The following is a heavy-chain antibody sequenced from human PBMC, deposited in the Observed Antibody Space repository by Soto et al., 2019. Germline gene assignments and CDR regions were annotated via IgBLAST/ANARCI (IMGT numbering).Heavy chain of an antibody. CDR3: AKGPPYSSGWYGYPHGYFQH. V-gene: IGHV3-23*01. CDR1: GFTFNTHA. Sequence: PGGSLRLSCVASGFTFNTHAMTWVRQGPGMGLEWTSSISGNGETTYYADSVKGRFTISRDNSKNTLYLQMNSLRAEDTAVYYYAKGPPYSSGWYGYPHGYFQHWGQGTLVTVSS. D-gene: IGHD6-19*01. J-gene: IGHJ1*01. CDR2: ISGNGETT.